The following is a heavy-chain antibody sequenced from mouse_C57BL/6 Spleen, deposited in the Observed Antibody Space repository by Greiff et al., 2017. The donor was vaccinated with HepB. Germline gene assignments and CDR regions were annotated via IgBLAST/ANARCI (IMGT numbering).Heavy chain of an antibody. D-gene: IGHD1-1*01. Sequence: VQLQQPGAELVMPGASVKLSCKASGYTFTSYWMHWVKQRPGQGLEWIGEIDPSDSYTNYNQKFKGKSTLTVDKSSSTAYMQLSSLTSEDSAVYYCATLYYGSSYELGQDYAMDYWGQGTSVTVSS. V-gene: IGHV1-69*01. CDR2: IDPSDSYT. J-gene: IGHJ4*01. CDR3: ATLYYGSSYELGQDYAMDY. CDR1: GYTFTSYW.